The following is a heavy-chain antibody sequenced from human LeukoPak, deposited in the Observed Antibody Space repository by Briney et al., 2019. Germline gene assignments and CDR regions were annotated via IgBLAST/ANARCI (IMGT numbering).Heavy chain of an antibody. D-gene: IGHD6-19*01. J-gene: IGHJ5*02. Sequence: GGSLRLSCAASGFTFDDYAMHWVRQAPGKGLEWVSGISWNSGSIGYADSVKGRFTISRDNAKNSLYLQMNSLRAEDTALYYCAKDRTHAVAGANNWFDPWGQGTLVTVSS. CDR1: GFTFDDYA. CDR2: ISWNSGSI. CDR3: AKDRTHAVAGANNWFDP. V-gene: IGHV3-9*01.